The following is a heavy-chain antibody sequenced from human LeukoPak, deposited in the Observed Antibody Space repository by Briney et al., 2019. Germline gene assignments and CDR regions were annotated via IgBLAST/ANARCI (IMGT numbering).Heavy chain of an antibody. Sequence: GGSLRLSCAAPGFTFSRYGMHWVRQAPGKGLEWVAVIWHDGSYEYYADSVKGLFTISRDSSNNTLYLQMNSLRAEDTAVYYCAKDGVGATSLDCWGQGTLVTVSS. CDR3: AKDGVGATSLDC. V-gene: IGHV3-33*06. CDR1: GFTFSRYG. J-gene: IGHJ4*02. CDR2: IWHDGSYE. D-gene: IGHD1-26*01.